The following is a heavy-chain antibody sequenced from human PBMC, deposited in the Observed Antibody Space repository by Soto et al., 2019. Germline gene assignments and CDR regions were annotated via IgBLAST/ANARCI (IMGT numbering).Heavy chain of an antibody. V-gene: IGHV3-9*01. CDR1: GFTFDDNA. D-gene: IGHD3-16*01. J-gene: IGHJ4*02. Sequence: GGSLRLSCAVSGFTFDDNAMHWVRQAPEKGLEWVSGISWKSDIGYADSVKGRFTISRDNAENSLYRQMNSLRAEDTALYYCAISQDRGGRTTFIYWGQGTRSPSPQ. CDR2: ISWKSDI. CDR3: AISQDRGGRTTFIY.